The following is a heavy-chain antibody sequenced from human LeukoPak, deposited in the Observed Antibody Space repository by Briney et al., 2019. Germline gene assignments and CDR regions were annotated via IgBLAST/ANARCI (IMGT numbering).Heavy chain of an antibody. CDR2: IHHSGST. D-gene: IGHD6-19*01. V-gene: IGHV4-39*07. J-gene: IGHJ3*02. CDR3: ARSLETGGWYTGDAFDI. Sequence: PSETLSLTCTVSGGSISSSSYYWGWIRQPPGKGLEWIGSIHHSGSTYYNPSLKSRVTISVDTSKNQLSLELSSVTAADTAVYYCARSLETGGWYTGDAFDIWGQGTMVTVSS. CDR1: GGSISSSSYY.